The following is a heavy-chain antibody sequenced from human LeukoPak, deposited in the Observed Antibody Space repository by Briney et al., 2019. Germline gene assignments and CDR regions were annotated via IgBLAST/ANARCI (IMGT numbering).Heavy chain of an antibody. J-gene: IGHJ6*02. CDR3: ARVLAVPAAFYFYYGLDV. Sequence: GGSLRLSCAASGFTFSTYWMIWVRQAPGKGLEWVANIKQDGSQKYYGDSVKGRFTISRDNAKNSLYLQMNSLRAEDTAVYFCARVLAVPAAFYFYYGLDVWGQGTTVTVSS. CDR2: IKQDGSQK. D-gene: IGHD2-2*01. V-gene: IGHV3-7*04. CDR1: GFTFSTYW.